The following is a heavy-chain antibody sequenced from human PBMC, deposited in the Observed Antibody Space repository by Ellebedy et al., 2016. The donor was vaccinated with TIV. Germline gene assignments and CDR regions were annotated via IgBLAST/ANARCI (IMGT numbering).Heavy chain of an antibody. D-gene: IGHD3-9*01. CDR2: IYYSGST. CDR3: AREMGYDTLTGNYGMDV. V-gene: IGHV4-39*07. J-gene: IGHJ6*02. CDR1: GGSISSSSYY. Sequence: MPSETLSLTCTVSGGSISSSSYYWGWIRQPPGKGLEWIGSIYYSGSTYYNPSLRSRVTISVDTSKNQFSLKLSSVTAADTAVYYCAREMGYDTLTGNYGMDVWGQGTTVTVSS.